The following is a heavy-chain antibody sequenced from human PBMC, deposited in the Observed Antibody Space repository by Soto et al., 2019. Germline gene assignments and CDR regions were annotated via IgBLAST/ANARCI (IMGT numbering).Heavy chain of an antibody. CDR3: ARDSQYWYFDL. Sequence: QVQLVQSGAEVKKPGVSVKVSCKASGYTFTSDGISWVRQAPRQGLEWMGWISASSGNTNYAQKLQGRVTMTTDTSTSTAYMELRSLRSDDTAVYYCARDSQYWYFDLWGRGTLVTVSS. CDR1: GYTFTSDG. V-gene: IGHV1-18*01. CDR2: ISASSGNT. J-gene: IGHJ2*01.